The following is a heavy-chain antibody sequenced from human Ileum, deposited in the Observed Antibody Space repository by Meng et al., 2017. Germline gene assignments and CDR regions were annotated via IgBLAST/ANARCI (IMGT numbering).Heavy chain of an antibody. CDR1: GDSLTSVNTQ. J-gene: IGHJ4*02. Sequence: QVQLPDSGPGLVKPSQTLSPTCPCSGDSLTSVNTQWSWIRQSPGKGPEYIGYIYYDGNTYYNPSLKSRIIISIDTSRNEFSLRLNSVTAADTAVYYCAREFYVDTAMVIDSWGQGTLVTVSS. CDR3: AREFYVDTAMVIDS. D-gene: IGHD5-18*01. V-gene: IGHV4-30-4*01. CDR2: IYYDGNT.